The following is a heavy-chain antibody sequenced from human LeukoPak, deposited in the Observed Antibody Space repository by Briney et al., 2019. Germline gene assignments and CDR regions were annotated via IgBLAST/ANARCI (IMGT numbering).Heavy chain of an antibody. CDR3: ARAGNYYGRHTNWFDP. CDR2: ISGSSGST. CDR1: GFTFSSYA. J-gene: IGHJ5*02. D-gene: IGHD3-10*01. V-gene: IGHV3-23*01. Sequence: GGSLRLSCAASGFTFSSYAMSWVRQAPGKGLEWVSAISGSSGSTYYADSVKGRFTISRDNAKNSLYLQMNSLRAEDTAVYYCARAGNYYGRHTNWFDPWGQGTLVTVSS.